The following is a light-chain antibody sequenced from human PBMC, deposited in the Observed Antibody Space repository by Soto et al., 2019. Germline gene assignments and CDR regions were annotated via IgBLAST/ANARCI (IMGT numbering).Light chain of an antibody. CDR2: AAS. J-gene: IGKJ1*01. V-gene: IGKV1-39*01. CDR1: QSITTY. CDR3: QQSYGTPRT. Sequence: DIQMTQSPSSLSASVGDRVTITCRASQSITTYLNWFQQKPGKAPELLISAASSLQSGVPSRFSGSGSGTDFTLTISSLQPEDFATYYCQQSYGTPRTFGQGTRVEIK.